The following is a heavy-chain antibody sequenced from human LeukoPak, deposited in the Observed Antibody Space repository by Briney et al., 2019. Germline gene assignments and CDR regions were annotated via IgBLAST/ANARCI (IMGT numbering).Heavy chain of an antibody. Sequence: SETLSLTCTVSGGSISSSSYYWGWIRQPPGTGLEWIGSIYYSGSTYYNPSLKSRVTISVDTSKNQFSLKLSSVTAADTAVYYCARRGYSGYDRGGDFDYWGQGTLVTVSS. V-gene: IGHV4-39*07. J-gene: IGHJ4*02. CDR3: ARRGYSGYDRGGDFDY. D-gene: IGHD5-12*01. CDR2: IYYSGST. CDR1: GGSISSSSYY.